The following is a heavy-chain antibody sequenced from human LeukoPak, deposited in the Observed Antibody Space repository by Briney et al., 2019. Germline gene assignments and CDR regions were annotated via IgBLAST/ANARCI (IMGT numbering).Heavy chain of an antibody. CDR2: INHSGST. Sequence: SETLSLTCAVYGGSFSGHYWSWIRQPPGKGLEWIGEINHSGSTNYNPSLKRRVTISVDTSKSQFSLKLSSVTAADTAVYYCARFMSGWYSDYWGQGALVTVSS. CDR3: ARFMSGWYSDY. J-gene: IGHJ4*02. CDR1: GGSFSGHY. D-gene: IGHD6-19*01. V-gene: IGHV4-34*01.